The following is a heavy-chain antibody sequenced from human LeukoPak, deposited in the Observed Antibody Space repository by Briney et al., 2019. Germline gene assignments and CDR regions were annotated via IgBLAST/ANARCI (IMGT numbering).Heavy chain of an antibody. CDR2: IYYSGST. CDR1: GGSISSGDYY. Sequence: SETLSLTCTVSGGSISSGDYYWSWIRQPPGKGLEWIGYIYYSGSTYYNPSLKSRVTISVDTSKNQFSLKLSSVTAADTDVYYCARGPPEWLAFDYWGQGTLVTVSS. V-gene: IGHV4-30-4*08. D-gene: IGHD6-19*01. J-gene: IGHJ4*02. CDR3: ARGPPEWLAFDY.